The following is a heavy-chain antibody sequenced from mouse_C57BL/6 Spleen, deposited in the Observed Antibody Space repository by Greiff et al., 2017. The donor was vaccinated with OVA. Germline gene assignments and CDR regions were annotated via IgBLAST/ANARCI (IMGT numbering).Heavy chain of an antibody. CDR3: ARPGSSYDYFDY. V-gene: IGHV1-50*01. J-gene: IGHJ2*01. D-gene: IGHD1-1*01. Sequence: QVQLQQPGAELVKPGASVKLSCKASGYTFTSYWMQWVKQRPGQGLEWIGEIDPSDSYTNYNQKFKGKATLTVDTSSSTAYMQLSSLTSEDSAVYYCARPGSSYDYFDYWGQGTTLTVSS. CDR2: IDPSDSYT. CDR1: GYTFTSYW.